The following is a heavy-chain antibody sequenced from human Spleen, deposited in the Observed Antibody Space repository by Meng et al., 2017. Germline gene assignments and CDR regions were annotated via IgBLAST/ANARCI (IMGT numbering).Heavy chain of an antibody. CDR1: GFTFSSYE. J-gene: IGHJ3*02. V-gene: IGHV3-48*03. CDR2: ISSSGSTI. Sequence: GESLKISCAASGFTFSSYEMNWVRQAPGKGLEWVSYISSSGSTIYYADSVKGRFTISRDNAKNSLYLQMNSLRAEDTAVYYCARGGLWFGEGAFDIWGQGTMVTVSS. CDR3: ARGGLWFGEGAFDI. D-gene: IGHD3-10*01.